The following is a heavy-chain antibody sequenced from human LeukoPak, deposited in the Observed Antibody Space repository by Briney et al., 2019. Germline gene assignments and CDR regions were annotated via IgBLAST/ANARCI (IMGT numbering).Heavy chain of an antibody. V-gene: IGHV3-21*01. CDR2: ISSSSSYI. CDR1: GFTFSSYS. Sequence: GGSLRLSCAASGFTFSSYSMNWVRQAPGKGLEWVSSISSSSSYIYYADSVKGRFTISRDNAKNSLYLQMNSLRAEDTAVYYCAKVLYGSGSYLDYWGQGTLVTVSS. J-gene: IGHJ4*02. D-gene: IGHD3-10*01. CDR3: AKVLYGSGSYLDY.